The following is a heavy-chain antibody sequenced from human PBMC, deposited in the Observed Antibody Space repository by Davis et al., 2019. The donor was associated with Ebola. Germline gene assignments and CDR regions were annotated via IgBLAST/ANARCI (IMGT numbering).Heavy chain of an antibody. CDR3: ARVGAGITIFGVVTPYYYYGMDV. V-gene: IGHV5-51*01. CDR1: GYSFTSYW. D-gene: IGHD3-3*01. Sequence: GESLKISCKGSGYSFTSYWIGWVRQMPGKGLEWMGIIYPGDSDTRYSPSFQGQVTISADKSISTAYLQWSSLKASDTAMYYCARVGAGITIFGVVTPYYYYGMDVWGQGTTVTVSS. CDR2: IYPGDSDT. J-gene: IGHJ6*02.